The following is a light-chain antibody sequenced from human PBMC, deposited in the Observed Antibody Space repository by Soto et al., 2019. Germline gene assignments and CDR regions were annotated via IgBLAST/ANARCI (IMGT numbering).Light chain of an antibody. J-gene: IGLJ2*01. CDR2: GNS. V-gene: IGLV1-40*01. CDR1: SYNIGAGYD. CDR3: QSYDSSLSGPS. Sequence: QSVLTQPPSVSGAPGQRITISCTGSSYNIGAGYDVHWYQQLPGTAPKLLIYGNSNRPSGVPDRFSGSKSGTSASLAITGLQAEDEADYYCQSYDSSLSGPSFGGGTKLTVL.